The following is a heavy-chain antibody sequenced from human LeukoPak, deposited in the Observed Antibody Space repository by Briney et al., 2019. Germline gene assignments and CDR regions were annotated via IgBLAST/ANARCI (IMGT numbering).Heavy chain of an antibody. CDR3: AAGWGFLDY. D-gene: IGHD7-27*01. CDR2: VNSDGIT. J-gene: IGHJ4*02. Sequence: GGSLRLSCAASGITVSNNHMSWVRQAPGKGLEWVSIVNSDGITYNADSVKGRFIISRDNSKNTVSLEMSRLRVEDTAIYYCAAGWGFLDYWGQGTLVTVSS. CDR1: GITVSNNH. V-gene: IGHV3-66*01.